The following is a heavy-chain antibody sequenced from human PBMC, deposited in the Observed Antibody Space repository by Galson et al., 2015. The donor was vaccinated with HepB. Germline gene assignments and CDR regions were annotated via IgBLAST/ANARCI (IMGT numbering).Heavy chain of an antibody. CDR1: GYSFTSYW. CDR2: IYPGDPDT. J-gene: IGHJ3*02. Sequence: QSGAEVKKPGESLKISCKGSGYSFTSYWIGWVRQMPGKGLEWMGIIYPGDPDTRYSPSFQGQVTISADKSISTAYLQWSSLKASDTAMYYCARPSKEMATISGIQAVDIWGQGTMVTVSS. V-gene: IGHV5-51*01. D-gene: IGHD5-24*01. CDR3: ARPSKEMATISGIQAVDI.